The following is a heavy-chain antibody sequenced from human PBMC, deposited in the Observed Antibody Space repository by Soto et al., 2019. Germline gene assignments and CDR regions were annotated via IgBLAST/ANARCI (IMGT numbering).Heavy chain of an antibody. CDR2: IGFSGGSR. CDR1: GFSFSGYV. D-gene: IGHD5-12*01. Sequence: EVQLLESGGGVVQPGGSLRLSCAASGFSFSGYVISWVRQAPGKGLEWVSVIGFSGGSRFYADSMKGRFTISRDISSNTVYLQMNSLRAEDTAVYYCAKSQDEMATNSMVDLWGQGTLVTVSS. CDR3: AKSQDEMATNSMVDL. J-gene: IGHJ5*02. V-gene: IGHV3-23*01.